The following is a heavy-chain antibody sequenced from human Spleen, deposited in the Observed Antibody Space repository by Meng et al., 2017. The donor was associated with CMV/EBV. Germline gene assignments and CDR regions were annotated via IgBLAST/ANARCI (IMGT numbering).Heavy chain of an antibody. D-gene: IGHD1-7*01. CDR1: GGTFNIYA. V-gene: IGHV1-69*05. J-gene: IGHJ6*02. CDR2: IIPIFGPA. Sequence: SVKVSCKASGGTFNIYAVSWVRQAPGQGLEWMGGIIPIFGPAKYAQKFQGSVTIITDETTTTAYMEVSSLRSDDTAVYYCARGYLELVEGLGASYGMDVWGQGTTVTVSS. CDR3: ARGYLELVEGLGASYGMDV.